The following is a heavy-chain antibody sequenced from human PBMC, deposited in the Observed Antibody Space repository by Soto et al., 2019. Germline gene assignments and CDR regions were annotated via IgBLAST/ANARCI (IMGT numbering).Heavy chain of an antibody. CDR1: GYTFNAFG. CDR3: ARVPLPNCSGGTCQPWWSAP. J-gene: IGHJ5*02. Sequence: GASVKVSCKASGYTFNAFGISWVRQAPGQGLEWLGWISGYNGYTTYAQKFQGRVAMTTDTSTSTAYVELRSLRSDDTAVFYCARVPLPNCSGGTCQPWWSAPWGQGTLVTVSS. D-gene: IGHD2-15*01. CDR2: ISGYNGYT. V-gene: IGHV1-18*01.